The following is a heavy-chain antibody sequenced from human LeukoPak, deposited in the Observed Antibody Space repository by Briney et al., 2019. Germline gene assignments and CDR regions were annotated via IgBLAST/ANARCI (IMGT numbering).Heavy chain of an antibody. D-gene: IGHD6-13*01. Sequence: PGGSLRLSCAASGFTFSSYGMHWVRQAPGKGLEWVAVIWYDGSNKYYADSVKGRFTISRDNSKNTLYLQMNSLRAKDTAVYYCASDSSSSRAAVDWGQGTLVTVSS. CDR2: IWYDGSNK. J-gene: IGHJ4*02. CDR1: GFTFSSYG. CDR3: ASDSSSSRAAVD. V-gene: IGHV3-33*01.